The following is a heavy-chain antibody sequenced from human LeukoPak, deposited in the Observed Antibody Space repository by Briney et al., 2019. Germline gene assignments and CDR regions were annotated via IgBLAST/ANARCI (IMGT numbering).Heavy chain of an antibody. J-gene: IGHJ4*02. V-gene: IGHV3-21*01. CDR2: ISSSGSYT. D-gene: IGHD6-13*01. CDR3: ARDRTDGSSSPFDY. CDR1: GFTFSTYT. Sequence: GGSLRLSCAASGFTFSTYTMNWVRQAPGKGLEWVSSISSSGSYTYYADSVKGRFTISRDNAKNSLYLQMNSLRAEDTAVYYCARDRTDGSSSPFDYWGQGTLVTVSS.